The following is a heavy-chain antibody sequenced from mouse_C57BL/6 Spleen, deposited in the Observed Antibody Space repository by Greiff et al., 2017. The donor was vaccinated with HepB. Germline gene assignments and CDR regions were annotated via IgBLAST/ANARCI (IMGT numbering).Heavy chain of an antibody. CDR1: GFTFSDYG. J-gene: IGHJ1*03. V-gene: IGHV5-17*01. Sequence: EVKVVESGGGLVKPGGSLKLSCAASGFTFSDYGMHWVRQAPEKGLEWVAYISSGSSTIYYADTVKGRFTISRDNAKNTLFLQMTSLRSEDTAMYYCARRNAGYFDVWGTGTTVTVSS. CDR3: ARRNAGYFDV. CDR2: ISSGSSTI.